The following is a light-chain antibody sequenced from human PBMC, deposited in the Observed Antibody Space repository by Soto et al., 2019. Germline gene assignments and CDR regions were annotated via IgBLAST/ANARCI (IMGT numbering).Light chain of an antibody. CDR3: QSSDDTGDYYL. CDR2: KDT. J-gene: IGLJ1*01. V-gene: IGLV3-25*02. Sequence: SYELTQPPSVSVSPGQTARITCSGDELSKQYSFWYQQKPGQAPVLVIYKDTERASGIPERFSGSSSGTTVTLTISGVRVEDEATYYCQSSDDTGDYYLFGTGTKVTVL. CDR1: ELSKQY.